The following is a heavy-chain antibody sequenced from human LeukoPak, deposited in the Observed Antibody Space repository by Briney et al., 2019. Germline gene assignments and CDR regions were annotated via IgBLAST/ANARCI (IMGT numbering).Heavy chain of an antibody. D-gene: IGHD1-26*01. CDR1: GFTLSSYW. CDR3: ARDKPRGSYYGSIFDS. Sequence: PGGSLRLSCEASGFTLSSYWMSWVRQAPGQGLEGVANIRDDGGEIYYVDSVKGRFTISRDNAKSSLFLQMNSLRAEDAAVYYCARDKPRGSYYGSIFDSWGQGTLVTVSS. J-gene: IGHJ4*02. CDR2: IRDDGGEI. V-gene: IGHV3-7*01.